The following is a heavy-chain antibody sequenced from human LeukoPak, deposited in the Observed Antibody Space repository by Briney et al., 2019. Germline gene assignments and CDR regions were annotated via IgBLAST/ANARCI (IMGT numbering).Heavy chain of an antibody. CDR3: AKDRVGYSGYEDYYYYGMDV. CDR1: GFTFSSYA. D-gene: IGHD5-12*01. J-gene: IGHJ6*02. V-gene: IGHV3-30-3*01. Sequence: GGSLRLSCAASGFTFSSYAMHWVRQAPGEGLEWVAVISYDGSNKYYADSVKGRFTISRDNSKNTLYLQMNSLRAEDTAVYYCAKDRVGYSGYEDYYYYGMDVWGQGTTVTVSS. CDR2: ISYDGSNK.